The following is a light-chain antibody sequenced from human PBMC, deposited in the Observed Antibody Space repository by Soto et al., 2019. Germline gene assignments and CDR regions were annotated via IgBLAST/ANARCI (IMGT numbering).Light chain of an antibody. CDR3: QHYNSYGT. V-gene: IGKV1-5*01. J-gene: IGKJ1*01. CDR1: QSISSW. CDR2: DAS. Sequence: DIPITQSPSTLSATVRDRVTITCRASQSISSWLAWYQQKPGKAPKLLIYDASSLESGVPSRFSGSGSGTEFTLTISSLQPDDFATYYCQHYNSYGTFGQGSKVDI.